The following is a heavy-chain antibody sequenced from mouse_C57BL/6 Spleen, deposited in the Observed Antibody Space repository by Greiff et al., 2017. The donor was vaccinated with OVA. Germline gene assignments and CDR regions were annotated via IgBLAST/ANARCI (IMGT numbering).Heavy chain of an antibody. V-gene: IGHV1-50*01. J-gene: IGHJ3*01. CDR3: ARGESTY. Sequence: QVQLQQPGAELVKPGASVKLSCKASGYTFTSYWMQWVKQRPGQGLEWIGEIDPSDSYTNYNQKFKGKATLTVDTSSSTAYMQLSSLTSEDSAVYYCARGESTYWGKGTLVTVSA. CDR2: IDPSDSYT. D-gene: IGHD6-2*01. CDR1: GYTFTSYW.